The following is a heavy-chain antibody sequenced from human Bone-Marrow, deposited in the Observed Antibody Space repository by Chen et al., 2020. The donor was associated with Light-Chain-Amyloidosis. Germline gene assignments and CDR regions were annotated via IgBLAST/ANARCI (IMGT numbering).Heavy chain of an antibody. D-gene: IGHD3-9*01. CDR3: AKDRRPYDILTRYHSGLYYYYYGMDV. J-gene: IGHJ6*02. V-gene: IGHV3-30*18. Sequence: QVQLVESGGGVVQPGRSLRLSCAASGFTFSNYDIHWVRQAPGKGLEWVALISYDGNNTYYADSVKGRFTISRDNSKNILYLQMSSLRPEDTAVFYCAKDRRPYDILTRYHSGLYYYYYGMDVWGQGTSVTVSS. CDR2: ISYDGNNT. CDR1: GFTFSNYD.